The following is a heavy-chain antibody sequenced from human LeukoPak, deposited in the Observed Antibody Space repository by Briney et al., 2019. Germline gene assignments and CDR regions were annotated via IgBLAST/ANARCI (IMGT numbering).Heavy chain of an antibody. CDR3: ARAEVIPMVEFDYFYGLDV. CDR2: ISYSGST. Sequence: SSETLSLTCTVSGGSISSYFWTWIRQPPGKGLEWIGYISYSGSTNYNPSLKSRITISVDTSGNRFSLKLRSVTAADTAVYYCARAEVIPMVEFDYFYGLDVWGQGTTVIVSS. J-gene: IGHJ6*02. D-gene: IGHD2-15*01. V-gene: IGHV4-59*01. CDR1: GGSISSYF.